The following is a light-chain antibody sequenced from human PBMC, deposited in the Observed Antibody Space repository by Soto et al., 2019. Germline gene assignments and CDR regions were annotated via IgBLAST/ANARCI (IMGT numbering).Light chain of an antibody. V-gene: IGKV1-9*01. CDR1: QGVGNY. CDR3: QQLASYVPLT. J-gene: IGKJ4*01. Sequence: DIQLTQSPSFLSASVGDRVTITCRASQGVGNYLAWYQQRPGKAPNLLIYDASTLHSGVPSRFSGSGSGTEFTRTISSLQPEDFATYYCQQLASYVPLTFGGGTKVQIK. CDR2: DAS.